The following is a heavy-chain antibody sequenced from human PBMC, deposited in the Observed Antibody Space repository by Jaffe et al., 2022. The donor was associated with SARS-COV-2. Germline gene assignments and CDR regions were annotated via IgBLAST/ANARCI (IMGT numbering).Heavy chain of an antibody. D-gene: IGHD3-16*01. CDR2: IGESGDVT. J-gene: IGHJ3*02. Sequence: EVQLLESGGGLVQPGGSLRLSCVASGFTLSSYAMTWVRQAPGKGLEWVASIGESGDVTYYGDSVKGRFTISGDNSRNTLYLQMNNLRVEDTAVYYCARNNWGFHKGAFDIWGQGRMVTVSS. CDR1: GFTLSSYA. CDR3: ARNNWGFHKGAFDI. V-gene: IGHV3-23*01.